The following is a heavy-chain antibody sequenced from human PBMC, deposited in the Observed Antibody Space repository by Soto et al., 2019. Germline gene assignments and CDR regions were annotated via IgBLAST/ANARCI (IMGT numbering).Heavy chain of an antibody. J-gene: IGHJ6*03. D-gene: IGHD2-21*02. CDR3: TTLTAHRTVGFLGSYYYMDV. CDR2: IKSKTDGGTK. CDR1: GFTFSNAW. Sequence: GGSLRLSCAASGFTFSNAWMSWVRQAPGKGLEWVGRIKSKTDGGTKCYAAPVKGGFTISKDDSKNTLYLQMNSLKTEDTAVYYCTTLTAHRTVGFLGSYYYMDVWGKGTTVTVSS. V-gene: IGHV3-15*01.